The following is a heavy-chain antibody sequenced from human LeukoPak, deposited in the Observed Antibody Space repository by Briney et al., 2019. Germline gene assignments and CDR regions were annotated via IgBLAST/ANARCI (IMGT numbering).Heavy chain of an antibody. CDR1: GGSISSSSYY. Sequence: SETLSLTCTVSGGSISSSSYYWGWIRQPPGKGLEWIGSIYYSGSTYYNPSLKSRVTISVDTSKNQFSLKLSSVTAADTAVYYCAKDPVVVVIASFQLDYWGQGTLVTVSS. J-gene: IGHJ4*02. D-gene: IGHD2-21*01. CDR2: IYYSGST. V-gene: IGHV4-39*02. CDR3: AKDPVVVVIASFQLDY.